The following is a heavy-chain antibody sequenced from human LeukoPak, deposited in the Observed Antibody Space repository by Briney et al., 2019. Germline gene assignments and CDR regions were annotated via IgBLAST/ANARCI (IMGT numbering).Heavy chain of an antibody. Sequence: SVKVSCKASGGAFSSYAISWVRQAPGQGLEWMGGIIPIFGTANYAQKFQGRVTITTDESTSTAYMELSSLRSEDTAVYYCARGGGYGDLRLDPWGQGTLVTVSS. J-gene: IGHJ5*02. D-gene: IGHD4-17*01. V-gene: IGHV1-69*05. CDR1: GGAFSSYA. CDR3: ARGGGYGDLRLDP. CDR2: IIPIFGTA.